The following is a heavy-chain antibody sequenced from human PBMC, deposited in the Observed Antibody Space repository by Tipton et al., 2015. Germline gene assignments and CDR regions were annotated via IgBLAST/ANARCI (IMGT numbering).Heavy chain of an antibody. J-gene: IGHJ6*02. Sequence: TLSLTCTVSGGSVSTSNYYWGWIRQSPGEGLEWIGYISYSGSTHYNPSLKRRVTISLDTSKNQFSLTPNSVTAADTAVYYCARDLEHGMDVWGQGTTVTVSS. CDR2: ISYSGST. CDR3: ARDLEHGMDV. D-gene: IGHD5-24*01. V-gene: IGHV4-61*01. CDR1: GGSVSTSNYY.